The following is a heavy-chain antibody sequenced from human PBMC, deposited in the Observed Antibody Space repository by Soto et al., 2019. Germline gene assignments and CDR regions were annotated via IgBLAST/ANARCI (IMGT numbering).Heavy chain of an antibody. J-gene: IGHJ5*02. D-gene: IGHD2-8*02. CDR3: ARGFTGSAGRFDP. CDR2: IYPGKSKT. Sequence: PGESLKISCKGSGYKFATYWIAWVRQMPGRGLEWMGIIYPGKSKTIYSPSSQGLVTISADTSLNTAYLQWDSLRAPDTAIYYCARGFTGSAGRFDPWGQGTVVTVSS. CDR1: GYKFATYW. V-gene: IGHV5-51*01.